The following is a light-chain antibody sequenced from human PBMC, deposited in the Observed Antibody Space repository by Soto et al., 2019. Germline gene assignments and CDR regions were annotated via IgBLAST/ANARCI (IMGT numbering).Light chain of an antibody. CDR3: SSYTSSSTRHV. V-gene: IGLV2-14*03. CDR1: SSDVSGYNY. Sequence: QSALTQPATASGSPGQSITISCTGTSSDVSGYNYVSWYQHHPGKAPKLMIYDVSNRPSGVSNRFSGSKSGNTASLTISGLQAEDEADYYCSSYTSSSTRHVFGTGTKVTVL. CDR2: DVS. J-gene: IGLJ1*01.